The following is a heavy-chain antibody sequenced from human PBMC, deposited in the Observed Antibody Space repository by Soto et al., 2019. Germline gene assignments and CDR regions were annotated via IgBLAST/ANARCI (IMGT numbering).Heavy chain of an antibody. V-gene: IGHV4-34*01. Sequence: SETLSLTCSIYSGSFSGYYWSWIRQPPGKGLEWIGEISQSGNTNYSPSLKSRVSISIDTSKKQFSLNLASVSAADTAAYYCARAQKASASSQTRPDFWGQGTLVTVSS. J-gene: IGHJ4*02. CDR1: SGSFSGYY. D-gene: IGHD6-6*01. CDR3: ARAQKASASSQTRPDF. CDR2: ISQSGNT.